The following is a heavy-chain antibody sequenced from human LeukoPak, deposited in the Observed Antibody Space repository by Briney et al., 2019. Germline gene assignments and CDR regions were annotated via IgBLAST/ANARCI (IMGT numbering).Heavy chain of an antibody. J-gene: IGHJ6*03. V-gene: IGHV4-4*07. D-gene: IGHD6-19*01. CDR2: IYTSGST. CDR1: GGSISSYY. CDR3: ARGYSSGLYYYYYYYMDV. Sequence: PSETLSLTCTVSGGSISSYYWSWIRQPAGKGLEWIGRIYTSGSTNYNPSLKSRVTMSVDTSKNQFSLKLTSVTAADTAVYYCARGYSSGLYYYYYYYMDVWGEGTTVTVSS.